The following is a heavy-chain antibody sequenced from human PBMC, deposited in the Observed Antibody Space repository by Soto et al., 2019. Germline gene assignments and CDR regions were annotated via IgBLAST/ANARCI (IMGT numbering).Heavy chain of an antibody. Sequence: QVQLVQSGAEVKKPGASVMVSCKASGYTFTSYDINWVRQATGQGLEWMGWMNPNSGNTGYAQKFQGRVTMTRNTPTRTAYRELSSLRSADTAVYYCARVARRGVVTAYFDPWGQGTLVTVS. CDR1: GYTFTSYD. V-gene: IGHV1-8*01. J-gene: IGHJ5*02. D-gene: IGHD2-21*02. CDR2: MNPNSGNT. CDR3: ARVARRGVVTAYFDP.